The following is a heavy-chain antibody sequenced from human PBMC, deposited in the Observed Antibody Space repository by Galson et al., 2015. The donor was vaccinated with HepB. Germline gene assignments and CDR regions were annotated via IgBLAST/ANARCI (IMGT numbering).Heavy chain of an antibody. CDR2: INPNSGGT. CDR3: AREFETGWFDP. J-gene: IGHJ5*02. CDR1: GYTFTGYF. V-gene: IGHV1-2*06. Sequence: SVKVSCKASGYTFTGYFIHWVRQAPGQGLEWMGRINPNSGGTNYAQKFQGRVTMTRDTSISTAYMELSRLRSDDTAVYYCAREFETGWFDPWGQGTLVTVSS. D-gene: IGHD3-10*01.